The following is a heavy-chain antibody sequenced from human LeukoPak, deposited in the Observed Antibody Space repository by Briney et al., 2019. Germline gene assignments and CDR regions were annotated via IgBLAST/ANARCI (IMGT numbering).Heavy chain of an antibody. CDR1: GYTFTIYG. CDR2: ISAYNGNT. V-gene: IGHV1-18*01. D-gene: IGHD3-3*01. Sequence: ASVTVSCTASGYTFTIYGISWVRQAPGQGLEWMGWISAYNGNTNYAQKLQGRVTMTTDTSTSTAYMELRSLRSDDTAVYYCARTVVRFLEWLPNGKGFDYWGQGTLVTVSS. J-gene: IGHJ4*02. CDR3: ARTVVRFLEWLPNGKGFDY.